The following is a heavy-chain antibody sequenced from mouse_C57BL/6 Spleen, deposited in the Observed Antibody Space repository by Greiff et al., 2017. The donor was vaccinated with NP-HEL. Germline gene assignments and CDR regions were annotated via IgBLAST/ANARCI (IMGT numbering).Heavy chain of an antibody. V-gene: IGHV1-82*01. J-gene: IGHJ4*01. Sequence: VQLQESGPELVKPGASVKISCKASGYAFSSSWMNWVKQRPGKGLEWIGRIYPGDGDTNYNGKFKGKATLTADKSSSTAYMQLSSLTSEDSAVYLWERENAHGSKGYYAMDYWGQGTPVTVSA. CDR3: ERENAHGSKGYYAMDY. CDR2: IYPGDGDT. D-gene: IGHD1-1*01. CDR1: GYAFSSSW.